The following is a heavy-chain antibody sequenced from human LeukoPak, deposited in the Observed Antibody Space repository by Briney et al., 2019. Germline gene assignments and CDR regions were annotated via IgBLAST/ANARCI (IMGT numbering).Heavy chain of an antibody. D-gene: IGHD3-10*01. CDR3: ARLRFYGSGSPKGEFDN. CDR2: IYTSGST. V-gene: IGHV4-4*07. CDR1: GGSISSYY. Sequence: SETLSLTCTVSGGSISSYYWSWIRQPAGKGLECIGRIYTSGSTNYNPSLKSRVTMSVDTSKNQFSLKLSSVTAADTAVYYCARLRFYGSGSPKGEFDNWGQGTLVTVSS. J-gene: IGHJ4*02.